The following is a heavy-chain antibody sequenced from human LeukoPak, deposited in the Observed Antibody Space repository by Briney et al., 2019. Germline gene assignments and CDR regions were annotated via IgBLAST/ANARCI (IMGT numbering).Heavy chain of an antibody. J-gene: IGHJ5*02. CDR1: GGTFSSYA. Sequence: SVKVSCKASGGTFSSYAISWVRQAPGQGLEWMGGIIPIFGTAKYAQKFQGRVTITADESTSTAYMELSSLRSEDTAVYYCARVTLYDFWSGYYNWFDPWGQGTLVTVSS. CDR3: ARVTLYDFWSGYYNWFDP. CDR2: IIPIFGTA. V-gene: IGHV1-69*01. D-gene: IGHD3-3*01.